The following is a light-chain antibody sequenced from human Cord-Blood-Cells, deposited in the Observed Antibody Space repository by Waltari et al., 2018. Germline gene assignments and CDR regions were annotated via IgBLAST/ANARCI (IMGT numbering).Light chain of an antibody. CDR2: GAS. CDR1: KSFSSSY. V-gene: IGKV3-20*01. J-gene: IGKJ1*01. Sequence: EIMLTQSQGTLSLSPGERATLSCRASKSFSSSYLAWYQQKPGQAPRLLIYGASSRATGIPDRFSGSGSGTDFTLTISRLEPEDFAVYYCQQYGSSRTFGQGTKVEIK. CDR3: QQYGSSRT.